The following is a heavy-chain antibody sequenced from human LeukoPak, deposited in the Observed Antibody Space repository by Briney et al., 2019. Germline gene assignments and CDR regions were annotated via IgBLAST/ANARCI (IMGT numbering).Heavy chain of an antibody. CDR2: ITASGGGT. D-gene: IGHD1-14*01. CDR1: GFTFSIYP. Sequence: GGSLRLSCAASGFTFSIYPMRWVRQAPGKGLEWVSTITASGGGTYYADSVKGRFSISRDNSKSTLYLEMSSLRAEDTAVYYCANKPNRDSFEGWGQATFVTVSS. V-gene: IGHV3-23*01. J-gene: IGHJ4*02. CDR3: ANKPNRDSFEG.